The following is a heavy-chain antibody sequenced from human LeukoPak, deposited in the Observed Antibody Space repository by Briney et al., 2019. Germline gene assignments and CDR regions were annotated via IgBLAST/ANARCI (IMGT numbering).Heavy chain of an antibody. CDR3: ARMQMDTGYRPFDI. CDR1: GFTFPTFW. D-gene: IGHD5-24*01. CDR2: IKEDGSEK. Sequence: GGSLRLSCAASGFTFPTFWMAWVRQAPGKGLEWMAKIKEDGSEKDYVDSVKGRFTIYRDNAKNSLHLQMNYLRAEDTAVYYCARMQMDTGYRPFDIWGQGTMVAVSS. V-gene: IGHV3-7*01. J-gene: IGHJ3*02.